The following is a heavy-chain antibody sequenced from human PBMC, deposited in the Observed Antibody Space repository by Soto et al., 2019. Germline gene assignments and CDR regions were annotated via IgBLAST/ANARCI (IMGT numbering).Heavy chain of an antibody. J-gene: IGHJ6*02. D-gene: IGHD3-3*01. CDR3: ARAPQVTIFGVNYYYGMDV. Sequence: SDTLSLTCTVSGGSISSGGYYWSWIRQHPGKGLEWIGYIYYSGSTYYNPSLKSRVTISVDTSKNQFSLKLSSVTAADTAVYYCARAPQVTIFGVNYYYGMDVWGQGTTVTVSS. V-gene: IGHV4-31*03. CDR2: IYYSGST. CDR1: GGSISSGGYY.